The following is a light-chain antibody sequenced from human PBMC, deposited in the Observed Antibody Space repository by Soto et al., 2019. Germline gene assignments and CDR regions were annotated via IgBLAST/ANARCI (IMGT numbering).Light chain of an antibody. V-gene: IGKV1-16*01. CDR2: ATS. CDR1: KGINNY. CDR3: QQYNSYPWT. Sequence: DIQMTQSPPSVSASVGDRVTITCRASKGINNYLAWFQQQPGTAPKPLIYATSTLHSGVPSRFTGSGSGTEFTLTITSLQPEDFVTYYCQQYNSYPWTFGQGTKVEVK. J-gene: IGKJ1*01.